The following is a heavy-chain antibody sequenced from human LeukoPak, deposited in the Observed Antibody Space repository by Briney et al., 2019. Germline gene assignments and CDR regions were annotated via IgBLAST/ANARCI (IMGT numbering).Heavy chain of an antibody. Sequence: PSETLSLTCTVSGGCISSYYWSWIRQPPGKGLEWIGYIYTSGSTNYNPSLKSRVTISVDTSKNQFSLKLSSVTAADTAVYYCASYGYSGYDSYVVYWGQGTLVTVSS. CDR1: GGCISSYY. V-gene: IGHV4-4*09. J-gene: IGHJ4*02. D-gene: IGHD5-12*01. CDR2: IYTSGST. CDR3: ASYGYSGYDSYVVY.